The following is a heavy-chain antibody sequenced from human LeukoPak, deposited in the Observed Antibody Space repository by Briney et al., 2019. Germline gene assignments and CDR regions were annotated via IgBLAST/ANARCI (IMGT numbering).Heavy chain of an antibody. V-gene: IGHV1-18*01. Sequence: GASVKVSCKASGYTFTSYGISWVRQAPGQGLEWMGWISAYNGNTNYAQKLQGRVTMTTDTSTSKAYMELRSLRSDDTAVYYCARDYIADDSSGYYYSWFDPWGQGTLVTVSS. CDR1: GYTFTSYG. D-gene: IGHD3-22*01. CDR3: ARDYIADDSSGYYYSWFDP. J-gene: IGHJ5*02. CDR2: ISAYNGNT.